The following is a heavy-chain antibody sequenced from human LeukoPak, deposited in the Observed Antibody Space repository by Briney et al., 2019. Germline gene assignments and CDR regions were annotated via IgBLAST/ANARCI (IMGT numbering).Heavy chain of an antibody. Sequence: GALRLSCAASGFTFSSYGMHWVRHAPGKGLEWVAVISYDGSNKYYADSVKGRFTISRDNSKNTLYLQMNSLRAEDTAVYYCAKAKDLSYYYDSSGYDYWGQGTLVTVSS. CDR2: ISYDGSNK. V-gene: IGHV3-30*18. J-gene: IGHJ4*02. CDR3: AKAKDLSYYYDSSGYDY. CDR1: GFTFSSYG. D-gene: IGHD3-22*01.